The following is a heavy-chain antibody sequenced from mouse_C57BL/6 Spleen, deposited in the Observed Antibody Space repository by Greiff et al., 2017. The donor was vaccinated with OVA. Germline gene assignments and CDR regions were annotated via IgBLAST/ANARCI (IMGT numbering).Heavy chain of an antibody. D-gene: IGHD4-1*02. J-gene: IGHJ2*01. Sequence: VQLQQSGPELVKPGASVKISCKASGYTFTDYYMNWVKQSHGKSLEWIGDINPNNGGTSYNQKFKGKATLTVDKSSSTAYMELRSLTSEDSAVYYCARPTGTGGYFDYWGQGTTLTVSS. CDR2: INPNNGGT. CDR1: GYTFTDYY. CDR3: ARPTGTGGYFDY. V-gene: IGHV1-26*01.